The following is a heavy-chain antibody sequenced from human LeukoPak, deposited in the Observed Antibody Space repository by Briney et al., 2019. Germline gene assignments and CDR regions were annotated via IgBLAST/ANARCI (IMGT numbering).Heavy chain of an antibody. V-gene: IGHV3-23*01. CDR3: AKVAATGGWDYYMDV. CDR2: ISGSGGST. Sequence: GGTLRLSCAASGFTFSSYGMSWVRQAPGKGLEWVSAISGSGGSTYYADSVKGRFTISRDNSKNTLYLQMNSLRAEDTALYYCAKVAATGGWDYYMDVWGKGTTVTISS. CDR1: GFTFSSYG. D-gene: IGHD6-19*01. J-gene: IGHJ6*03.